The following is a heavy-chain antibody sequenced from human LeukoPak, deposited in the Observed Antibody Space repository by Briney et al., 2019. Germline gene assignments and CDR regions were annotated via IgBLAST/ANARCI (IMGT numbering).Heavy chain of an antibody. J-gene: IGHJ4*02. CDR3: AKLAKYFYGSETYYFFEH. CDR1: GFTFSDYY. CDR2: ISSSGSSI. V-gene: IGHV3-11*04. Sequence: GGSLRLSCAASGFTFSDYYMSWIRQTPGKGLEWVSYISSSGSSIYYADSVKGRFTISRDNAKNSLFLQMNSLRVEDTAVYYCAKLAKYFYGSETYYFFEHWGQGTPVTASS. D-gene: IGHD3-10*01.